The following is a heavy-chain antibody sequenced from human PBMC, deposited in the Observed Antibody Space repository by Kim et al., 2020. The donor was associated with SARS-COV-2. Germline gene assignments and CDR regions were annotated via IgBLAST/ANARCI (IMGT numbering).Heavy chain of an antibody. D-gene: IGHD3-16*01. Sequence: SETLSLTCTVSGGSINSNTYYWDWIRQPPGKGLEWIGSIYYSGSTYYNPSLKSRVTISVDTSKNQFSLKLSSVTAADTAVYYCARRLSIMTLGERPQDAFDIWGQGTMVTVSS. CDR2: IYYSGST. V-gene: IGHV4-39*01. J-gene: IGHJ3*02. CDR1: GGSINSNTYY. CDR3: ARRLSIMTLGERPQDAFDI.